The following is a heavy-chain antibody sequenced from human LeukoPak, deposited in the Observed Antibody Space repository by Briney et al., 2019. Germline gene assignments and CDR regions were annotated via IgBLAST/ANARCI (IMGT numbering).Heavy chain of an antibody. V-gene: IGHV1-46*01. CDR1: GYTFTSYY. D-gene: IGHD1-14*01. Sequence: GASVKVSCKASGYTFTSYYMHWVRQAPGQGLEWMGIINPSGGSTSYAQKFQGRVTMTRDMSTSTVYMELSSLRSEDTAVYYCARCGINWYFDLWGRGTLVTVSS. CDR2: INPSGGST. J-gene: IGHJ2*01. CDR3: ARCGINWYFDL.